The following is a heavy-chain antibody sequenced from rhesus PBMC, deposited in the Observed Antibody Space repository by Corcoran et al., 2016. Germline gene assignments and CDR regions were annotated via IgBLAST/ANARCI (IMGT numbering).Heavy chain of an antibody. CDR2: IYCSGSST. J-gene: IGHJ3*01. D-gene: IGHD1-44*02. CDR3: ARGPYNSGSYNDAFDF. CDR1: GGSISSSY. V-gene: IGHV4-169*01. Sequence: QLQLQESGPGLVKPSETLSVTCAVSGGSISSSYWSWIRQAPGKGLEWIGYIYCSGSSTNYNPSLKSRVTLSVVTSKNQLSLKLSSVTTADTAVYYCARGPYNSGSYNDAFDFWGQGLRVTVSS.